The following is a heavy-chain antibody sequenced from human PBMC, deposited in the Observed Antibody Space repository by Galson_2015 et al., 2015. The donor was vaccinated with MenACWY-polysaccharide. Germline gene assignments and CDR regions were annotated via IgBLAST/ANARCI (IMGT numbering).Heavy chain of an antibody. CDR2: ISSSGSTI. CDR3: ARDLLDYGDYYYYGMDV. CDR1: GFTFGNYG. V-gene: IGHV3-48*03. J-gene: IGHJ6*02. D-gene: IGHD4-17*01. Sequence: SLRLSCAGSGFTFGNYGMHWVRQAPGKGLEWVSYISSSGSTIYYADSVKGRFTISRDNAKNSLYLQMNSLRAEDTAVYYCARDLLDYGDYYYYGMDVWGQGTTVTVSS.